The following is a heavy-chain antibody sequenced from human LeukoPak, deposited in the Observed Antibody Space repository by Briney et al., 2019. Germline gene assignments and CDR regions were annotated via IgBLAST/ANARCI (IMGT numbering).Heavy chain of an antibody. CDR2: MNPNSGNT. V-gene: IGHV1-8*01. D-gene: IGHD3-22*01. J-gene: IGHJ5*02. CDR3: ARGYYDSSGYLSDNWFDP. Sequence: ASVKVSCKASGYTFTSYDINWVRQATGQGLEWMGWMNPNSGNTGYAQKFQGRVTMTRDTSISTAYMELSRLRSDDTAVYYCARGYYDSSGYLSDNWFDPWGQGTLVTVSS. CDR1: GYTFTSYD.